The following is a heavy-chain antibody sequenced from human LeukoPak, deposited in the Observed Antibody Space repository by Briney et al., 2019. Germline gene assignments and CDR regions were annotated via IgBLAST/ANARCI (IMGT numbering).Heavy chain of an antibody. D-gene: IGHD5-18*01. CDR1: GGSISGYY. CDR3: ARAFSYGRYNWFDP. Sequence: PSETLSLTCTVSGGSISGYYWSWIRQPPGKGLEWIGEINHSGSTYYNPSLKSRVTISVDTSKNQFSLKLSSVTAADTAVYYCARAFSYGRYNWFDPWGQGTLVTVSS. V-gene: IGHV4-34*01. CDR2: INHSGST. J-gene: IGHJ5*02.